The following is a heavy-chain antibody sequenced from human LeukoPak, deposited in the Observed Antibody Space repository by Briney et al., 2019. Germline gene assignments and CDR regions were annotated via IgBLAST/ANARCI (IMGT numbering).Heavy chain of an antibody. CDR3: VRHFRPAETTGGYFDL. Sequence: GESLKISCKASGYNFTPYWIGWVRQMPGKGLEWMGITFPGGSDTKYSPPFQGLVTMSADRSTSTAYLQWNSLKASDTAMYYCVRHFRPAETTGGYFDLLGRGTLVTVSS. J-gene: IGHJ2*01. V-gene: IGHV5-51*01. CDR2: TFPGGSDT. CDR1: GYNFTPYW. D-gene: IGHD4-17*01.